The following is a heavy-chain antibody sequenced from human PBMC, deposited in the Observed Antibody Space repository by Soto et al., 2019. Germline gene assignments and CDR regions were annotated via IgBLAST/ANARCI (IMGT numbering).Heavy chain of an antibody. CDR2: ISGSGGST. D-gene: IGHD1-26*01. J-gene: IGHJ6*02. CDR3: ARVHSRELLRRYYYYGMDV. V-gene: IGHV3-23*01. CDR1: GFTFSSYA. Sequence: GWSMRLSCAASGFTFSSYAMSWVRQAPGKGLERVSAISGSGGSTYYADSVKGRFTISRDNSKNTLYLQMNSLRAEDTAVYYCARVHSRELLRRYYYYGMDVWGQGTTVTVSS.